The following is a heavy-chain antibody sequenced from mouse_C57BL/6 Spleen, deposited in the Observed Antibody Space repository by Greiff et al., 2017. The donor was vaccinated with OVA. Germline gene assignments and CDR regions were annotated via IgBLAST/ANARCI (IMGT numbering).Heavy chain of an antibody. D-gene: IGHD2-5*01. Sequence: EVQLQQSGPVLVKPGASVKMSCKASGYTFTDYYMNWVKQSHGKSLEWIGVINPYNGGTSYNQKFKGKATLTVDKSSSTAYMELNSLTSEDSAVYYCAMAYYSHYVSMDYWGQGTSVTVSS. CDR3: AMAYYSHYVSMDY. CDR1: GYTFTDYY. CDR2: INPYNGGT. V-gene: IGHV1-19*01. J-gene: IGHJ4*01.